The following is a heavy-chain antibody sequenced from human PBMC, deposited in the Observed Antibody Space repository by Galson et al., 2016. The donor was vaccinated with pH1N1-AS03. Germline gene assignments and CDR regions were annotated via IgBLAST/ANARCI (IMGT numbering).Heavy chain of an antibody. CDR3: ARGRVFDDSYYYLDV. V-gene: IGHV3-30*09. CDR2: ISFESSNK. CDR1: GFDFSRSP. D-gene: IGHD3-10*01. Sequence: SLRLSCATSGFDFSRSPMHWVRQAPGKGLEWVSVISFESSNKRYADSVEGRLVISRDNSNNMVYLQMNSLRSEDTAVYYCARGRVFDDSYYYLDVWGQGTTVIVSS. J-gene: IGHJ6*02.